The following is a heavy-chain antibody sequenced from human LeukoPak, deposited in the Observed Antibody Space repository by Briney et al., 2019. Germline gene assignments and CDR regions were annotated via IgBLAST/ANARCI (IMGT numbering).Heavy chain of an antibody. Sequence: GGSLRLSCAASGFTFSSYAMNWVRQAPGKGLEWVGFIRSKAYGETADYAASVKGRFTISRDDSKAIAYLQMNSLKTEDTAVYHCTRDRGAYNLYDYWGQGTLVTVSS. CDR2: IRSKAYGETA. D-gene: IGHD1-1*01. J-gene: IGHJ4*02. V-gene: IGHV3-49*04. CDR1: GFTFSSYA. CDR3: TRDRGAYNLYDY.